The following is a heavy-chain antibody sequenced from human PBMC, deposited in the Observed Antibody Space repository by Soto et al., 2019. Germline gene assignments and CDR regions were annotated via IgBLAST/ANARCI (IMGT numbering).Heavy chain of an antibody. J-gene: IGHJ2*01. V-gene: IGHV4-31*03. CDR1: GGSISSGGYY. CDR2: IYYSGST. Sequence: QVQLQESGPGLVKPSQTLSLTCTVSGGSISSGGYYWSWIRQHPGKGLEWIGYIYYSGSTYYNPSLKSRVTISVDTSKNQFSLKLSSVTAADTVVYYCARDLSGSYRREYFDLWGRGTLVTVSS. CDR3: ARDLSGSYRREYFDL. D-gene: IGHD1-26*01.